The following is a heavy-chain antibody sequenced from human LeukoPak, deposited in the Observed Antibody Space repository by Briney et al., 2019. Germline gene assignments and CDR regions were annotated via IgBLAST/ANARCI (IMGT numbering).Heavy chain of an antibody. Sequence: ASVKVSCKASGYTFTSYGISWVRQAPGQGLEWMGWINPNSGGTNYAQKFQGRVTMTRDTSISTAYMELSRLRSDDTAVYYCARDLITGYSSGWYGLYGYWGQGTLVTVSS. J-gene: IGHJ4*02. CDR2: INPNSGGT. CDR3: ARDLITGYSSGWYGLYGY. V-gene: IGHV1-2*02. D-gene: IGHD6-19*01. CDR1: GYTFTSYG.